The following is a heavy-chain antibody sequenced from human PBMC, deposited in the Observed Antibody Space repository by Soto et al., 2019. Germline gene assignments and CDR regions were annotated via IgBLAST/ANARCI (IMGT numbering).Heavy chain of an antibody. CDR3: ANIHTTSAKFDY. CDR1: GFTFSSNA. D-gene: IGHD2-2*01. Sequence: VGSLRLSCTASGFTFSSNAMGWVRQAPGKGLEWVSSIGNSGGLTVYADSVKGRFTISRDNSRNTVFLQMNSLRAEDTAVYYCANIHTTSAKFDYWGQGTLVTVSS. V-gene: IGHV3-23*01. J-gene: IGHJ4*02. CDR2: IGNSGGLT.